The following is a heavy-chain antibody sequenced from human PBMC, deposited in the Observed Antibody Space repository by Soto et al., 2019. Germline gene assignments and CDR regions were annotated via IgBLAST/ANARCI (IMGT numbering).Heavy chain of an antibody. V-gene: IGHV3-64D*08. CDR2: ISSNGGST. Sequence: GGSLRLSCSASGFTFSSYAMHWVRQAPGKGLEYVSAISSNGGSTYYADSVKGRFTISRDNSKNTLYLQMSSLRAEDTAVYYCVKAGGVATISIGGADVWGQGTTVTVSS. CDR3: VKAGGVATISIGGADV. J-gene: IGHJ6*02. CDR1: GFTFSSYA. D-gene: IGHD5-12*01.